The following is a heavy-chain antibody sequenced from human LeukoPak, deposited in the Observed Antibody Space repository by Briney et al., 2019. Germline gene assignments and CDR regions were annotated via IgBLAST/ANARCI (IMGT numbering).Heavy chain of an antibody. Sequence: AAVKVSCKASGYTFTSYDINWVRQATGQGLEWMGWMNPKSGNTGYAQKFHGRVTMPRNTPISTACMELSSLRSEDTAVYYCARARARIAAAGTNWFDPWGQGTLVTVSS. J-gene: IGHJ5*02. D-gene: IGHD6-13*01. CDR3: ARARARIAAAGTNWFDP. CDR1: GYTFTSYD. CDR2: MNPKSGNT. V-gene: IGHV1-8*01.